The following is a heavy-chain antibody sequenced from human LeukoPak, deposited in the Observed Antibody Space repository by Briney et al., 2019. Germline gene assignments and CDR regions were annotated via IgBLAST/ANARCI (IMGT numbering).Heavy chain of an antibody. CDR1: GFTFSSLA. V-gene: IGHV3-23*01. D-gene: IGHD1-1*01. CDR3: AKGQELDDGVFDS. CDR2: IRSNGDTT. Sequence: GGSLRLSCTASGFTFSSLAMTWVRQAPGQGLESVSTIRSNGDTTYNEDSVKGRFTISRDNSKNTLYLELNSLRVEDTATFYCAKGQELDDGVFDSWGQGTMVTVSS. J-gene: IGHJ4*02.